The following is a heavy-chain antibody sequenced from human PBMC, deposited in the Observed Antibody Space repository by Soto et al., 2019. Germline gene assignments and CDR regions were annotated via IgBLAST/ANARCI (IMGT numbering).Heavy chain of an antibody. Sequence: SETLSLTCTVSGGSISSGDYFWSWIRQPPGKGLEWIGYIYYSGNTNYNPSLKSRVTMSVDTSKNQFSLNLTSVTAADTAVYFCARASYGSGNYYAPYYFYAMDVWGHGTTVTVSS. J-gene: IGHJ6*02. CDR1: GGSISSGDYF. V-gene: IGHV4-61*08. CDR3: ARASYGSGNYYAPYYFYAMDV. D-gene: IGHD3-10*01. CDR2: IYYSGNT.